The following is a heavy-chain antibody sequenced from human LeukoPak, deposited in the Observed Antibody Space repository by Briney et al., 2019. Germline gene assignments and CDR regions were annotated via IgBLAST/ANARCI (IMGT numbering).Heavy chain of an antibody. V-gene: IGHV3-23*01. D-gene: IGHD6-19*01. CDR2: ISGSGSNT. CDR1: GFTFSRYG. J-gene: IGHJ3*02. CDR3: AKDIQRGSSGRYGVFDI. Sequence: GGSLRLSCAASGFTFSRYGMSWVRQAPGKGLEWVSPISGSGSNTYYADSVKGRFTISRDNSKNTLYLQMNSLRSEDTAVYYCAKDIQRGSSGRYGVFDIWGQGTMVTVSS.